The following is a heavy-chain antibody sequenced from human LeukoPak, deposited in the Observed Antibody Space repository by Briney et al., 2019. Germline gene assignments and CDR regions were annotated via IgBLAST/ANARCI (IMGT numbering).Heavy chain of an antibody. CDR3: AKGKDNYYYYGMDV. Sequence: PGGSLRLSCAASGFTFSSYAMSWVRQAPGKGLEGVSAISGSGGSTYYADSMKGRFTISRDNSKNTLYLQMNSLRAEDTAVHYCAKGKDNYYYYGMDVWGQGTTVTVSS. D-gene: IGHD2-15*01. CDR2: ISGSGGST. J-gene: IGHJ6*02. V-gene: IGHV3-23*01. CDR1: GFTFSSYA.